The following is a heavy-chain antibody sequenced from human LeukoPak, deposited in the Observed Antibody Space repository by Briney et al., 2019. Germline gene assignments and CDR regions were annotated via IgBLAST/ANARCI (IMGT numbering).Heavy chain of an antibody. V-gene: IGHV4-39*01. CDR1: GGSISSGGYY. CDR2: IYYSGST. J-gene: IGHJ4*02. D-gene: IGHD3-10*01. Sequence: SETLSLTCTVSGGSISSGGYYWSWIRQHPGKGLEWIGYIYYSGSTYYNPSLKSRVTISVDTSKNQFSLKLSSVTAADTAVYYCARQDQVLLWFGELGGSFDYWGQGTLVTVSS. CDR3: ARQDQVLLWFGELGGSFDY.